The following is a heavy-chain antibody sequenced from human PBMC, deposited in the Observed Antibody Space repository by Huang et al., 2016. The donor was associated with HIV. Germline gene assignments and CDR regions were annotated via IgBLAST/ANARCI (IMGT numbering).Heavy chain of an antibody. J-gene: IGHJ6*02. CDR3: ARGGPYSRDYYYYGMDV. D-gene: IGHD6-13*01. CDR2: IHYSSST. CDR1: GGSISSYY. Sequence: QVQLQESGPGLVKPSETLSLTCTVSGGSISSYYWSWIRQPPGKGLEWIGIIHYSSSTNYTPSLKSLVTTSVDTSKTQFFLKLSSVTAADTAVYYCARGGPYSRDYYYYGMDVWGQGTTVTVSS. V-gene: IGHV4-59*01.